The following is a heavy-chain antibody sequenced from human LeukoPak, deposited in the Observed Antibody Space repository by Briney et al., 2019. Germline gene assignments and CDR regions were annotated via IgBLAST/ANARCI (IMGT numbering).Heavy chain of an antibody. CDR3: ARDLARDTIFGVVIIPEYYYYGMDV. D-gene: IGHD3-3*01. CDR2: ISAYNGNT. Sequence: ASVKVSCKASGYTFTSYGISWVRQAPGQGLEWMGWISAYNGNTNYAQKLQGRVTMTTDTSTSTAYMELRSLRSDDTAVYYCARDLARDTIFGVVIIPEYYYYGMDVWGQGTTVTVSS. CDR1: GYTFTSYG. J-gene: IGHJ6*02. V-gene: IGHV1-18*01.